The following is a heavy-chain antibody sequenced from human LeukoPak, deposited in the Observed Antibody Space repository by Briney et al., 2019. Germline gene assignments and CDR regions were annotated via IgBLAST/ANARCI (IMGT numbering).Heavy chain of an antibody. CDR2: ISSSSSYI. J-gene: IGHJ4*02. D-gene: IGHD3-16*01. V-gene: IGHV3-21*01. CDR3: ARDHIGGGKEFDY. CDR1: GFTFSSYS. Sequence: GGSLRLSCAASGFTFSSYSMNWVRQAPGKGLEWVSSISSSSSYIYYADSVKGRFTISRDNAKNSLYLQMNSLRAEDTAVYYCARDHIGGGKEFDYWGQGTLVTVSS.